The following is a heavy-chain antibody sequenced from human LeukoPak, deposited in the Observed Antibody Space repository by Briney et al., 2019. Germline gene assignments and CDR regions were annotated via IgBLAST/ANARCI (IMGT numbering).Heavy chain of an antibody. Sequence: GGSLRLSCAASGFTFSRYGMHWVRQAPGKGLEWVAFIRYDGSNKYYADSVKGRFTISRDNSKNTLYLQMNSLRAEDTAVYYCAKDSARDEYFDYWGQGTLVTVSS. CDR2: IRYDGSNK. D-gene: IGHD3-10*01. CDR1: GFTFSRYG. J-gene: IGHJ4*02. V-gene: IGHV3-30*02. CDR3: AKDSARDEYFDY.